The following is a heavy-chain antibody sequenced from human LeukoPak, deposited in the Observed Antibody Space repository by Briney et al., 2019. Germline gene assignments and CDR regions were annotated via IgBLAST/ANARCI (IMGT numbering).Heavy chain of an antibody. J-gene: IGHJ3*02. D-gene: IGHD3-10*01. CDR1: GFAFSSYW. CDR3: AREGMFRGVPDAFDM. V-gene: IGHV3-7*01. CDR2: LKHDGIEK. Sequence: GGSLRLSCAASGFAFSSYWMDWVRQAPGKGPEWVANLKHDGIEKYLVDSVKGRFAISRDNAKNLLYLQMNNLRVEDTAVYYCAREGMFRGVPDAFDMWGQGTMVTVSS.